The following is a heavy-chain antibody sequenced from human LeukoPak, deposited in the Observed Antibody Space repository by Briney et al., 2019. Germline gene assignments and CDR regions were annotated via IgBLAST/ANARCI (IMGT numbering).Heavy chain of an antibody. J-gene: IGHJ4*02. CDR1: GGTFSSYA. D-gene: IGHD6-13*01. Sequence: SVKVSCKASGGTFSSYAISWVRQAPGQGLEWMGGIIPIFGTANYAQKFQGRVTITTDESTSTAYMELSSLRSEDTAVYYCARGEYSSSWDHYYFDYWGQGTLVTVSS. CDR2: IIPIFGTA. V-gene: IGHV1-69*05. CDR3: ARGEYSSSWDHYYFDY.